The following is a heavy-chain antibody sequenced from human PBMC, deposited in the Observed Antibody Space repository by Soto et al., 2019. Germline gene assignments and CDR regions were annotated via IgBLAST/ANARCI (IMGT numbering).Heavy chain of an antibody. J-gene: IGHJ5*02. Sequence: SETLSLTCTVSGGSIGSYYWSWIRQPPGKGLEWIGYIYYSGSTNYNPSLKSRVTISVDTSKNQFSLKLSSVTAADTAVYYCASQGYYDLPWGQATMVTGS. D-gene: IGHD3-3*01. CDR2: IYYSGST. V-gene: IGHV4-59*01. CDR1: GGSIGSYY. CDR3: ASQGYYDLP.